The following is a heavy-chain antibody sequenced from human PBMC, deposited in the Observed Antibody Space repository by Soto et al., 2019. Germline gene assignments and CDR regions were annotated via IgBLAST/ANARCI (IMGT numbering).Heavy chain of an antibody. CDR3: ARDLVSRQFVSYRADFNY. CDR1: GFIFRSYA. J-gene: IGHJ4*02. CDR2: ILFDGSNK. Sequence: SRRLSCXASGFIFRSYAMHWVRQAPGKGLEWAALILFDGSNKYYADSVKGRFTISRDNSKDTLYLQMNNLRPEDTAVYYCARDLVSRQFVSYRADFNYWGQGTPVTVSS. V-gene: IGHV3-30-3*01. D-gene: IGHD3-16*02.